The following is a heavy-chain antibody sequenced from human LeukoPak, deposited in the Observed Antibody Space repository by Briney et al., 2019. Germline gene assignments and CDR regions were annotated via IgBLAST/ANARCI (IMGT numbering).Heavy chain of an antibody. CDR3: ARGRYDGSGSQKNYYYSGMDV. Sequence: PSETLSLTCTVSGGSISSGGYYWSWIRQHPGKGLEWIGYIYYSGSTYYNPSLKSRVTISVDTSKNQFSLKLSSVTAADTAVYYCARGRYDGSGSQKNYYYSGMDVWGKGTTVTVSS. CDR1: GGSISSGGYY. J-gene: IGHJ6*04. D-gene: IGHD3-10*01. CDR2: IYYSGST. V-gene: IGHV4-31*03.